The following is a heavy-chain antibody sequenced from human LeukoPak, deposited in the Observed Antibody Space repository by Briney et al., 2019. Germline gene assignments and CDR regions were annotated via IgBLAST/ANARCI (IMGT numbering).Heavy chain of an antibody. Sequence: GGSLRLSCAASGFTFSSYAMSWVRQAPGKGLEWVSVISGSGGDTYYADSVKGRFTISRYNSKNTLYLQMNSLRAEDTAVYYCAKQRLSSGSYYEFDYWGQGSLVTVSS. V-gene: IGHV3-23*01. J-gene: IGHJ4*02. D-gene: IGHD1-26*01. CDR1: GFTFSSYA. CDR2: ISGSGGDT. CDR3: AKQRLSSGSYYEFDY.